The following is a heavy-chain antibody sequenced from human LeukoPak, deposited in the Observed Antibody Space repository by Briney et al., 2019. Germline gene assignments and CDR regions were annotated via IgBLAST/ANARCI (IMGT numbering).Heavy chain of an antibody. CDR2: INPNSGGT. CDR1: GYTFTDYY. J-gene: IGHJ4*02. Sequence: AASVKVSCKASGYTFTDYYMHWVRQAPGQGLEWMAWINPNSGGTHYAQKFQGRVALTRDTSISTAYMELSRLRADDTALYYCAGGDCSSTSCYTEDYWGQGTLVTVSS. CDR3: AGGDCSSTSCYTEDY. D-gene: IGHD2-2*02. V-gene: IGHV1-2*02.